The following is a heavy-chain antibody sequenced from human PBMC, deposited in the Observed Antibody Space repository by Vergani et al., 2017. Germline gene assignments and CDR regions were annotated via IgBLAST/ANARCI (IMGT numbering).Heavy chain of an antibody. V-gene: IGHV3-15*01. CDR2: MKSKTDGGTT. Sequence: EVQLVESGGGLVKPGGSLRLSCAASGFTFSNAWMSWVRKAPGKGLEWVGRMKSKTDGGTTDYAAPVKGRFTISRDDSKNTLYLQMNSLKTEDTAVYYCTTDPVSTMVRGPGCKFDNYFDYWGQGTLVTVSS. J-gene: IGHJ4*02. CDR1: GFTFSNAW. CDR3: TTDPVSTMVRGPGCKFDNYFDY. D-gene: IGHD3-10*01.